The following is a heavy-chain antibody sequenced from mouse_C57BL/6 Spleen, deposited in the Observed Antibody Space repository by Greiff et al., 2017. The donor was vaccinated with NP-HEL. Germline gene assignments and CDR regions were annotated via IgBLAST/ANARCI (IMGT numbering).Heavy chain of an antibody. CDR3: ARFISYWYFDV. J-gene: IGHJ1*03. CDR1: GYAFSSSW. D-gene: IGHD1-1*01. CDR2: IYPGDGDT. Sequence: QVQLQQSGPELVKPGASVKISCKASGYAFSSSWMNWVKLRPGKGLEWIGRIYPGDGDTNYNGKFKGKATLTADKSSSTAYMQLSSLTSEDSAVYFCARFISYWYFDVWGTGTTVTVSS. V-gene: IGHV1-82*01.